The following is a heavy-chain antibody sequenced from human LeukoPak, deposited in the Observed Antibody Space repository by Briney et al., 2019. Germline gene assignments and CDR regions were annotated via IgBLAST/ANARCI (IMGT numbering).Heavy chain of an antibody. CDR2: IYYSGST. CDR1: GGSFSGYY. J-gene: IGHJ4*02. Sequence: SETLSLTCAVYGGSFSGYYWSWIRQPPGKGLEWIGYIYYSGSTNYNPSLKSRVTISVDTSKNQFSLKLSSVTAADTAVYYCARADSSGWYEVDYWGQGTLVTVST. D-gene: IGHD6-19*01. V-gene: IGHV4-59*01. CDR3: ARADSSGWYEVDY.